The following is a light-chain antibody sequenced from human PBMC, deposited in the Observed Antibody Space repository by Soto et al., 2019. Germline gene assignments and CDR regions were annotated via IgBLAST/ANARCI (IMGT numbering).Light chain of an antibody. Sequence: THSPDTLSASPWERVSHSCRASQSVNHNLAWYQQKPGQAPRLLIFDKSSRAPGVPDRFSGSGSGTDFTLTISRVEPDDFAVYYCQQYGSSLTFGGGTKVDIK. CDR3: QQYGSSLT. V-gene: IGKV3-20*01. J-gene: IGKJ4*01. CDR2: DKS. CDR1: QSVNHN.